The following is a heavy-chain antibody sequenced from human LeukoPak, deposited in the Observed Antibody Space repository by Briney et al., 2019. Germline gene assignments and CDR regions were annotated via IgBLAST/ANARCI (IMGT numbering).Heavy chain of an antibody. V-gene: IGHV4-34*01. D-gene: IGHD6-13*01. CDR1: GESFSGYY. Sequence: PSGTLSLTCAVYGESFSGYYWSWIRQPPGKGLEWIGEINHSGSTNYNPSLKSRVTISVDTSKNQFSLKLSSVTAADTAVYYCARVRAAPAWYYYYYMDVWGKGTTVTVSS. CDR3: ARVRAAPAWYYYYYMDV. CDR2: INHSGST. J-gene: IGHJ6*03.